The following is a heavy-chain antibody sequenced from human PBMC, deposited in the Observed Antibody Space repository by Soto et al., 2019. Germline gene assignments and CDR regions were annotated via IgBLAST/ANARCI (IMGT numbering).Heavy chain of an antibody. CDR1: GFIFGNHG. J-gene: IGHJ4*02. CDR2: INANAIDT. D-gene: IGHD2-8*01. CDR3: VSWVSADLDV. Sequence: GSLRLSCAASGFIFGNHGMTWVRQAPGRALGWVSTINANAIDTHYADSVKGRFTITRDNSKTTLALPMNSLRAEDTAIYYCVSWVSADLDVWGPGTLVTVSS. V-gene: IGHV3-23*01.